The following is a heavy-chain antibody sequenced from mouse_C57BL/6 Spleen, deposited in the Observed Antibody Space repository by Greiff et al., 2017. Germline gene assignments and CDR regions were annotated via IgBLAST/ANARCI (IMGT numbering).Heavy chain of an antibody. D-gene: IGHD2-4*01. CDR2: IDPSDSET. V-gene: IGHV1-52*01. Sequence: QVQLQQPGAELVRPGSSVKLSCKASGYTFTSYWMHWVKQRPIQGLEWIGNIDPSDSETHYNQQFKDKATLTVDKSSSTAYMQLSSLTSEDSAVYYCARPYYDYDGPWFAYWGQGTLVTVSA. CDR3: ARPYYDYDGPWFAY. J-gene: IGHJ3*01. CDR1: GYTFTSYW.